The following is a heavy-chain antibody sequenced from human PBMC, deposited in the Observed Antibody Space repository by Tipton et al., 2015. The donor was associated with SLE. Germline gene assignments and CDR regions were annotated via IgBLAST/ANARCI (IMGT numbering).Heavy chain of an antibody. CDR1: GFAFSNYA. CDR2: ISGRSNFI. V-gene: IGHV3-21*03. Sequence: SLRLSCAASGFAFSNYAMNWVRQTPGKGLEWVSPISGRSNFIYYSYSVKGRFTISRDSGRSSVFLQMNSLRAEDSGVYYCARDGRTGTTEWDAFDIWGQGTVVTVSS. J-gene: IGHJ3*02. D-gene: IGHD1-1*01. CDR3: ARDGRTGTTEWDAFDI.